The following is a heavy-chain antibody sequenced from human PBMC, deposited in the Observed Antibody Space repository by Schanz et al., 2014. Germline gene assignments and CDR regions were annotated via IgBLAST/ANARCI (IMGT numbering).Heavy chain of an antibody. CDR1: GGTFSSFA. D-gene: IGHD4-17*01. V-gene: IGHV1-46*01. J-gene: IGHJ6*02. CDR3: ARNYGGHSEESDRYGMDV. Sequence: QVQLVQSGAEVKKPGSSVKVSCKASGGTFSSFAIFWVRQAPGQGFEWMGLISPSGGSTSYAQKFQGRVTMTSDTSTSTVYMELSSLRSEDTAVYYCARNYGGHSEESDRYGMDVWGQGTTVTVSS. CDR2: ISPSGGST.